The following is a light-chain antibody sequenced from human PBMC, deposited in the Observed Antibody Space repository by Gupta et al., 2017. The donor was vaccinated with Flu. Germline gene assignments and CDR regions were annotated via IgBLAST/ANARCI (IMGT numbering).Light chain of an antibody. J-gene: IGKJ2*01. CDR2: AAS. Sequence: DIQMTQSPSSLSASVGDRVTITYRASQTIITYLNWYQQKPGKAPNLLIYAASSLQSGVPSRFIGSGSGTDFTLTISSLQPEDFATYYCQQSYTTPYTFGQGTKLEIK. CDR3: QQSYTTPYT. V-gene: IGKV1-39*01. CDR1: QTIITY.